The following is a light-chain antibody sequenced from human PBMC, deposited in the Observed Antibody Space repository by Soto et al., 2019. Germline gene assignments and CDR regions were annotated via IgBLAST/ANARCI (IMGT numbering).Light chain of an antibody. CDR2: DNN. J-gene: IGLJ2*01. V-gene: IGLV1-51*01. CDR1: SCNIGNNY. Sequence: QSVLTQPPSVSAAPGQKVTISCSGSSCNIGNNYVSWYQQLPGTAPKLLIYDNNKRPSGIPARFSGSKSGTSATLGITGLQTGDEADYYCGTWDSSLSAVVFGGGTKLTVL. CDR3: GTWDSSLSAVV.